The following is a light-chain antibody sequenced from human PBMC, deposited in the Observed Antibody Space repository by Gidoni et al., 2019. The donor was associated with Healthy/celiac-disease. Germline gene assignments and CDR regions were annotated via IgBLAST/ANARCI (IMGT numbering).Light chain of an antibody. V-gene: IGLV2-14*01. CDR1: SSDVGGYNY. J-gene: IGLJ3*02. CDR2: EVS. Sequence: QSALPQPAPVSGSPGQSITISCTGTSSDVGGYNYVSWYQQHPAKVPPLMLYEVSNRPSGVSTRFSGATSGNTASLTISGLQAEVEADYYCSSYTSSSTLGFGGGTKLTVL. CDR3: SSYTSSSTLG.